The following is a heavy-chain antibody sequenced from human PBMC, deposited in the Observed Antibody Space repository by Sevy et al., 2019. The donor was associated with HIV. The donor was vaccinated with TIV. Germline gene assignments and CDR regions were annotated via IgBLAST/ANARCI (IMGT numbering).Heavy chain of an antibody. Sequence: GESLKISCKGSGYSFTSYWIGWVRQMPGKGLEWMGIIYPGDSDTRYSLSFQGQVTISADKSISTAYLQWSSLKASDTAMYYCARTMVRGVIRVPIAFDIWGQRTMVTVSS. CDR1: GYSFTSYW. J-gene: IGHJ3*02. D-gene: IGHD3-10*01. CDR3: ARTMVRGVIRVPIAFDI. CDR2: IYPGDSDT. V-gene: IGHV5-51*01.